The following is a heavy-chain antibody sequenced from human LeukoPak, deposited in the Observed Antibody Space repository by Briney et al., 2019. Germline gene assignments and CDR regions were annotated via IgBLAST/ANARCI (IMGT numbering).Heavy chain of an antibody. J-gene: IGHJ4*02. CDR3: TRRNWGAFDY. V-gene: IGHV3-48*02. D-gene: IGHD7-27*01. Sequence: GGSLTLSCAASGFTLRSYTMNWVRQAPGKGLEWVSFISRGSSPIYYADSVKGRFTISRDNAKNSLSLQMNNLRDEDTAVYYCTRRNWGAFDYWGQGTLVTVSS. CDR2: ISRGSSPI. CDR1: GFTLRSYT.